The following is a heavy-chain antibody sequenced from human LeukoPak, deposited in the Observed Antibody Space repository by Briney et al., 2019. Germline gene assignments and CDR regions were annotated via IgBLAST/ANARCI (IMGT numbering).Heavy chain of an antibody. D-gene: IGHD5-12*01. V-gene: IGHV4-34*01. Sequence: SETLSLTCAVFGGSFSDYYWTWIRQPPGKGLEWIGEINHSGSTNYNPSLKSRLTISVDTSKNQFSLKLSSVTAADTAVYYCARDREGYSGYDYDFDFWGQGALVTVSS. CDR2: INHSGST. J-gene: IGHJ4*02. CDR1: GGSFSDYY. CDR3: ARDREGYSGYDYDFDF.